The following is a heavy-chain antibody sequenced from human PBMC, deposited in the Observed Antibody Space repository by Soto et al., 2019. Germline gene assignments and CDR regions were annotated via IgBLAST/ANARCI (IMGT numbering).Heavy chain of an antibody. D-gene: IGHD3-22*01. Sequence: ASVNVPCKASGGTFSSYAISWVRQALGQGLEWMGGIIPIFGTANYAQKFQGRVTITADKSTSTAYMELSSLRSEDTAVYYCASLNYDSSGYYPDYWGQGTLVTVSS. V-gene: IGHV1-69*06. CDR1: GGTFSSYA. CDR2: IIPIFGTA. J-gene: IGHJ4*02. CDR3: ASLNYDSSGYYPDY.